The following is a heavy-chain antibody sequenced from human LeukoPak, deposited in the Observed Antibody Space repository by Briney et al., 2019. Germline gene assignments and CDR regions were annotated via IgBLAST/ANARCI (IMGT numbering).Heavy chain of an antibody. CDR1: CGSISSSSYY. CDR2: IYYSGST. J-gene: IGHJ4*02. V-gene: IGHV4-39*02. Sequence: SETLSLTCTVSCGSISSSSYYWGWIRQPPGKGLEWIGSIYYSGSTYYNPSLKSRVTISVDTSKNQFSLKLSSVTAADTAVYYCARDVPPDYWGQGTLVTVSS. CDR3: ARDVPPDY.